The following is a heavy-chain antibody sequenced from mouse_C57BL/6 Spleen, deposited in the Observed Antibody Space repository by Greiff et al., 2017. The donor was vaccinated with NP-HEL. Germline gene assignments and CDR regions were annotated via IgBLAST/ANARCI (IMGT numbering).Heavy chain of an antibody. J-gene: IGHJ1*03. Sequence: QVQLQQSGAELVMPGASVKLSCKASGYTFTSYWMHWVKQRPGQGLEWIGEIDPSDSYTNYNQKFKGKSTLTVDKSSSTAYMQLSSLTSEDSAVYYCARNYYSNWYFDVWGTGTTVTVSS. V-gene: IGHV1-69*01. CDR1: GYTFTSYW. CDR3: ARNYYSNWYFDV. CDR2: IDPSDSYT. D-gene: IGHD2-5*01.